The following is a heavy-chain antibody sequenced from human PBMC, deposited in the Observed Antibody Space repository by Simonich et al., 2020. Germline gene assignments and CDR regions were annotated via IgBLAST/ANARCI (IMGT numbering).Heavy chain of an antibody. D-gene: IGHD5-12*01. CDR2: ISSSGSTI. CDR3: AREKWLRFAFDI. J-gene: IGHJ3*02. V-gene: IGHV3-48*03. Sequence: QPGGSLRLSCAASGFTFSSYEMNWVRQAPGKGVEWVSYISSSGSTIYYADSVKGRFTISRDNAKNSLYLQMNSLRAEDTAVYYCAREKWLRFAFDIWGQGTMVTVSS. CDR1: GFTFSSYE.